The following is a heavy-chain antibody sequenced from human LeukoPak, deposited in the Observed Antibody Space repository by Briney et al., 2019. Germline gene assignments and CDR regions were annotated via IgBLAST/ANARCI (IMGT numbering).Heavy chain of an antibody. J-gene: IGHJ4*02. V-gene: IGHV4-39*01. Sequence: SETLSLTCTVSGGSISSSSYYWGWIRQPPGKGLEWIGSIYYSGSTYYSPSLKSRVTISVDTSKNQFSLELSSVTAADTAVYYCARSLSDIVVVPAAPERDYWGQGTLVTVSS. CDR1: GGSISSSSYY. CDR2: IYYSGST. CDR3: ARSLSDIVVVPAAPERDY. D-gene: IGHD2-2*01.